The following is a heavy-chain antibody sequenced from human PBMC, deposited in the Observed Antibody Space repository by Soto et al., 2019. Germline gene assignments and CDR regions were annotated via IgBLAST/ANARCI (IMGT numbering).Heavy chain of an antibody. Sequence: GGSLRLWCEVSGVTCSMYSMSWVRQSPGKGLEWVAKIPQDGVDGHYADSVKGRFIISRDNGKNSLHLQLNNLRAEDTAVYYCARDHLILPAHDFFYGSDVWGRGATVTVSS. J-gene: IGHJ6*02. CDR3: ARDHLILPAHDFFYGSDV. CDR1: GVTCSMYS. CDR2: IPQDGVDG. D-gene: IGHD2-21*02. V-gene: IGHV3-7*03.